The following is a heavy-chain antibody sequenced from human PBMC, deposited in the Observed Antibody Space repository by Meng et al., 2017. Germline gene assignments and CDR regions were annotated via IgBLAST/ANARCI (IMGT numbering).Heavy chain of an antibody. D-gene: IGHD2-15*01. CDR1: GGSISSSSYY. J-gene: IGHJ5*02. CDR3: ARGRVVNWFDP. V-gene: IGHV4-39*07. CDR2: IYYSGST. Sequence: QLQLQESGPGLVKPSETLSLTCTVSGGSISSSSYYWGWIRQPPGKGLEWIGSIYYSGSTYYNPSLKSRVTISVDTSENQFSLKLSSVTAADTAVYYCARGRVVNWFDPWGQGTLVTVSS.